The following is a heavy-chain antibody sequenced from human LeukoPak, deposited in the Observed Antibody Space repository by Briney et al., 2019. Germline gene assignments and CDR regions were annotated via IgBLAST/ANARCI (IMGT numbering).Heavy chain of an antibody. Sequence: GGSLRLSCAASGFTFNTFGMHWLRQAPGKGLEWVTIIRYDGSAKYYADSVKGRFTISRDNSKHTLFLQMNSLRAEDTAVYYCAKDVDDITMVRGSPSFYYYLVVWGRGTTVTVSS. D-gene: IGHD3-10*01. V-gene: IGHV3-30*02. CDR3: AKDVDDITMVRGSPSFYYYLVV. J-gene: IGHJ6*03. CDR1: GFTFNTFG. CDR2: IRYDGSAK.